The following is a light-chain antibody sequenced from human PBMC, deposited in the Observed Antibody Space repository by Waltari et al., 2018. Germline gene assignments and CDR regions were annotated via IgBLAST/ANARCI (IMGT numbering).Light chain of an antibody. Sequence: QSVLTQPPSVSGAPGQRVTISCTGSSSNIGAGYDVHWSQQLPGTAPKLPIYGNSNRPSGVPDRFSGSKSGTSASLAITGLQAEDEADYYCQSYDSSLRVFGTGTKVTVL. J-gene: IGLJ1*01. V-gene: IGLV1-40*01. CDR2: GNS. CDR1: SSNIGAGYD. CDR3: QSYDSSLRV.